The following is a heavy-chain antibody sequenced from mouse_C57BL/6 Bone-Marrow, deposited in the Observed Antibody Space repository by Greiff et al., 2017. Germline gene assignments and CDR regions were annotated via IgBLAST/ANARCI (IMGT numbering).Heavy chain of an antibody. CDR1: GFTFSSYG. Sequence: EVHLVESGGDLVKPGGSLKLSCAASGFTFSSYGMSWVRQTPDKRLEWVATISSGGSYTYYPDSVKGRVTISRDNAKNTLYLQMSILKSEDTAMYYCARQGYYGAMDYWGQGTSVTVSS. V-gene: IGHV5-6*01. CDR2: ISSGGSYT. CDR3: ARQGYYGAMDY. J-gene: IGHJ4*01. D-gene: IGHD1-1*01.